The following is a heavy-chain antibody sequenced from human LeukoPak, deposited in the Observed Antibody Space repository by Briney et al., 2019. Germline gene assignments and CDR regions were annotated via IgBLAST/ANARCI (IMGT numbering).Heavy chain of an antibody. CDR3: ASTDSSGYYSYYFDY. CDR2: IYHSGST. D-gene: IGHD3-22*01. CDR1: GYSITSGYY. Sequence: PSETLSLTCAVSGYSITSGYYWAWIRQPPGKGLEWIGNIYHSGSTYYNPSLKSRVTISVDTSKNQFSLKLSSVTAADTAVYYCASTDSSGYYSYYFDYWGQGTLVTVSS. V-gene: IGHV4-38-2*01. J-gene: IGHJ4*02.